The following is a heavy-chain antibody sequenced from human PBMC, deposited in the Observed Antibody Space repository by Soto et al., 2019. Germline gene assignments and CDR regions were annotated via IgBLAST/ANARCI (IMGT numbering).Heavy chain of an antibody. CDR1: GYTFTSYG. Sequence: GASVKVSCKAFGYTFTSYGISWVRQAPGQGLEWMGWISAYNGNTNYAQKLQGRVTMTTDTSTSTAYMELRSLRSDDTAVYYCARDRDWAKYYYDSSGYYYFDYWGQGTLVTVSS. D-gene: IGHD3-22*01. CDR3: ARDRDWAKYYYDSSGYYYFDY. J-gene: IGHJ4*02. CDR2: ISAYNGNT. V-gene: IGHV1-18*01.